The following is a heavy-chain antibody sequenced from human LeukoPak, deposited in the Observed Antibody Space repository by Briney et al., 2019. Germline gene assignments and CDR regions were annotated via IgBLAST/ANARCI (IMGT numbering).Heavy chain of an antibody. D-gene: IGHD2-15*01. J-gene: IGHJ4*02. CDR2: IYTSGST. V-gene: IGHV4-61*02. Sequence: PSETLSLTCTVSGGSISSGSYYWSWIRQPAGKGLEWIGRIYTSGSTNYNPSLKSRVTISVDTSKNQFSLKLSSVTAADTAVYYCARSGYCSGGSCYSRAVAYFDYWGQGTLVTVSS. CDR1: GGSISSGSYY. CDR3: ARSGYCSGGSCYSRAVAYFDY.